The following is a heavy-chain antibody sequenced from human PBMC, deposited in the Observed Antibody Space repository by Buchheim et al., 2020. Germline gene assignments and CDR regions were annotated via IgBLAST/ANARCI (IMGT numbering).Heavy chain of an antibody. CDR2: IWYDGSNK. V-gene: IGHV3-33*01. CDR1: GFTFSSYG. Sequence: QVQLVESGGGVVQPGRSLRLSCAASGFTFSSYGMHWVRQAPGKGLEWVAVIWYDGSNKYYADSVQGRFTISRDNSKNKLYLQMNSLRAEDTAVYYCARDGISVGVVWSDCMDVWGQGTT. D-gene: IGHD2-15*01. J-gene: IGHJ6*02. CDR3: ARDGISVGVVWSDCMDV.